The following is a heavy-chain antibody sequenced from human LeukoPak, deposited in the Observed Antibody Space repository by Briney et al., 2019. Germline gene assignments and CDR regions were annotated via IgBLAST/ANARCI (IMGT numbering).Heavy chain of an antibody. CDR1: GYTFTSYG. J-gene: IGHJ5*02. V-gene: IGHV1-18*01. CDR2: ISAYNGNT. D-gene: IGHD6-25*01. Sequence: ASVKVSCKASGYTFTSYGISWVRQAPGQGLEWMGWISAYNGNTNYAQNLQGRVTMTADTSTRIAYMELRSLGSDDTAIYYCARFSIPANWFDPWGQGTLVTVSS. CDR3: ARFSIPANWFDP.